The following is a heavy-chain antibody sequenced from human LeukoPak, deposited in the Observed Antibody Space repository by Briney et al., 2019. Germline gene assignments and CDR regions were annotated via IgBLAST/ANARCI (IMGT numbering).Heavy chain of an antibody. D-gene: IGHD3-10*01. CDR2: ISAYNGNT. J-gene: IGHJ4*02. V-gene: IGHV1-18*01. CDR1: GYTFTSYG. Sequence: ASVKVSCKASGYTFTSYGISWVRQAPGQGLEWMGWISAYNGNTNYAQKLQGRVTMTTDTSTSTAYMELRSLRSDDTAVYYCARSGGIWFGELLIGEFDYWGQGTLVTVSS. CDR3: ARSGGIWFGELLIGEFDY.